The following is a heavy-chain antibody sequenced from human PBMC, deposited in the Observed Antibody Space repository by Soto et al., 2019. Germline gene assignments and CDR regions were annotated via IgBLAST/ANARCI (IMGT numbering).Heavy chain of an antibody. V-gene: IGHV4-31*03. CDR3: ARWTYCGGDCYWLDF. J-gene: IGHJ4*02. CDR2: IYYSGST. Sequence: SETLSLTCTVSGGSISSGGYCWSWIRQHPGKGLEWIGYIYYSGSTYYNPSLKSRVTIPVDTSKNQFSLNLNSVPAADTAIYYCARWTYCGGDCYWLDFWGQGTLVTVSS. D-gene: IGHD2-21*02. CDR1: GGSISSGGYC.